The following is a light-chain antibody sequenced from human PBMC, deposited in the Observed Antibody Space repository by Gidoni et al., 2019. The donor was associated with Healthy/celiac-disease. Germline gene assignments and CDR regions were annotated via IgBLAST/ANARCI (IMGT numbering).Light chain of an antibody. CDR3: QQRSNWPL. J-gene: IGKJ4*01. CDR1: QSVSSY. Sequence: EIVLTKSPATLSLYPGERATLSCRASQSVSSYLAWYQQKPGQAPRRLIYDASNRATGIPARFSGSGSGTDFTLTISSLEPEDFAVYYCQQRSNWPLFGGGTKVEIK. CDR2: DAS. V-gene: IGKV3-11*01.